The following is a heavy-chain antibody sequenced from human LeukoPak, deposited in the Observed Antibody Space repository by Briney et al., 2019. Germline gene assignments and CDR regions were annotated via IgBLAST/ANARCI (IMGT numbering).Heavy chain of an antibody. CDR3: ARLLASRSYNYPDAFDI. Sequence: SETLSLTCTVSGGSISSYYWSWIRQPPGKGLEWIGYIYYSGSTNYNPSLKSRVTISVDTSKNQFSLKLSSVTAADTAVYYCARLLASRSYNYPDAFDIWGQGTMVTVSS. CDR2: IYYSGST. CDR1: GGSISSYY. D-gene: IGHD5-24*01. V-gene: IGHV4-59*08. J-gene: IGHJ3*02.